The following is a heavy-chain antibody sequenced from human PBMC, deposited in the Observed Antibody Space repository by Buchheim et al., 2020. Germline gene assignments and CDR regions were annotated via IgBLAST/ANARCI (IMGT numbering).Heavy chain of an antibody. CDR3: ARLGDYYSRWYFDL. J-gene: IGHJ2*01. V-gene: IGHV4-61*02. Sequence: QVQLQESGPGLVKPSQTLSLTCTVSGGSISSGSYYWSWIRQPAGKGLEWIGRIYTSGSTNYNPSLKSRVTISVDTSKNQFSLKLSSVTAADTAVYYCARLGDYYSRWYFDLWGRGTL. CDR2: IYTSGST. D-gene: IGHD4-11*01. CDR1: GGSISSGSYY.